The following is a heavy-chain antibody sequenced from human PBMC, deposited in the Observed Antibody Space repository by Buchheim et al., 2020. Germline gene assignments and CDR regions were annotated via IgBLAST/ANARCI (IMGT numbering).Heavy chain of an antibody. CDR1: GGSSSAYY. CDR3: ASSSRLNYYYYGMDV. Sequence: QVQLQQWGAGLLKPSETLSLSCAVYGGSSSAYYWSWVRQPPGKGLGWIGEINHSGSTNYNPSPKRRVTISADTSKNPLSLLLTSVTAADTAVYYCASSSRLNYYYYGMDVWGQGTT. D-gene: IGHD6-13*01. CDR2: INHSGST. V-gene: IGHV4-34*01. J-gene: IGHJ6*02.